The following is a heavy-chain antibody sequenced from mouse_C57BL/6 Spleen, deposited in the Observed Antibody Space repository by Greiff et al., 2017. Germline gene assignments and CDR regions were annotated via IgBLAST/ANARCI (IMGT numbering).Heavy chain of an antibody. D-gene: IGHD2-2*01. CDR1: GYSITSGYY. CDR2: ISYDGSN. V-gene: IGHV3-6*01. CDR3: ARMVTTIGFDY. Sequence: EESGPGLVKPSQSLSLTCSVTGYSITSGYYWNWIRQFPGNKLEWMGYISYDGSNNYNPSLKNRISITRDTSKNQFFLKLNSVTTEDTATYYCARMVTTIGFDYWGQGTTLTVSS. J-gene: IGHJ2*01.